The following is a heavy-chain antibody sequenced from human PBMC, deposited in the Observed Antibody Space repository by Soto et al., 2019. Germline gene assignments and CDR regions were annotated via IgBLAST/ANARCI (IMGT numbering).Heavy chain of an antibody. CDR2: IHHSGKS. D-gene: IGHD6-19*01. CDR1: GGSVSSNSYS. J-gene: IGHJ4*02. CDR3: ARVGGSGWNFDS. Sequence: PSETLSLTCTVSGGSVSSNSYSWGWIRQPPGKGLEWIGCIHHSGKSNYSPSLRSRVTMSVDTSKNQFSLKLNSMTAADTAIYYCARVGGSGWNFDSWGQGILVTVSS. V-gene: IGHV4-61*01.